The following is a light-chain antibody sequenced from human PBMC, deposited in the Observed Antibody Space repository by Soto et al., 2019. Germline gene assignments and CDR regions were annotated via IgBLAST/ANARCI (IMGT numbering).Light chain of an antibody. J-gene: IGKJ5*01. CDR3: QQRSNWPL. CDR2: DAS. CDR1: QNVGNN. Sequence: ERVVTQSPATLSVSPGERVTLSCRASQNVGNNLAWYQQKPGQAPRLLIYDASNRATGIPARFSGSGSGTDFTLTISSLEPEDFAVYYCQQRSNWPLFGQGTRLEIK. V-gene: IGKV3-11*01.